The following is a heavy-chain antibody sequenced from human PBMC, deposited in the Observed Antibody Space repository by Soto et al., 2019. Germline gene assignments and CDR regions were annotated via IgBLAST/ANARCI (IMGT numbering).Heavy chain of an antibody. V-gene: IGHV3-33*01. CDR2: IWYDGSNK. J-gene: IGHJ4*02. Sequence: QVPLVESGGGVVQPGRSLRLSCAASGFTFSSYGMHWVRQAPGKGLEWVAVIWYDGSNKYYADSVKGRFTISRDNSKNTLYLQMNSLRAEDTAVYYCARANLRVTTMDYWGQGTLVTVSS. D-gene: IGHD5-12*01. CDR3: ARANLRVTTMDY. CDR1: GFTFSSYG.